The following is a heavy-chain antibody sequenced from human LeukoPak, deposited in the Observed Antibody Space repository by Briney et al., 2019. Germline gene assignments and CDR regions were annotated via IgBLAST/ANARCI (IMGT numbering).Heavy chain of an antibody. CDR1: GFSISIYS. J-gene: IGHJ4*02. CDR3: TRDRAVAAFDY. CDR2: SSTGSGAV. Sequence: GGSLRLSCATSGFSISIYSMHWVRQAPGKGLEWVSCSSTGSGAVYYADSVKGRFTISRDNAKKSLYLQMNSLRGEDTAVYYCTRDRAVAAFDYWGQGTLVTVSS. D-gene: IGHD6-19*01. V-gene: IGHV3-48*01.